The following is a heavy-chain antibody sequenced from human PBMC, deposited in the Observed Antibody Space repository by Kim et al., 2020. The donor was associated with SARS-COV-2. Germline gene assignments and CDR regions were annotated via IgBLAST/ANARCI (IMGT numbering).Heavy chain of an antibody. CDR3: ARVTRYSSSGGFDP. Sequence: AQKFQGRVTMTRDTSISTAYMELSRLRSDDTAVYYCARVTRYSSSGGFDPWGQGTLVTVSS. V-gene: IGHV1-2*02. D-gene: IGHD6-13*01. J-gene: IGHJ5*02.